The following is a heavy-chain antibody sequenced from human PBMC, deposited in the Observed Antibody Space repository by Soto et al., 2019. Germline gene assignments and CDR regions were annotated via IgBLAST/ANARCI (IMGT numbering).Heavy chain of an antibody. Sequence: GASVKVSCKTSGGTFSSYAISWVRQAPGQGLEWMGGIVPIVGTTTYAQKFQGRVTITADEATSTAYMQLSRLRSDDTAVYYCVRVVAIPGYPDHWVQGTLVTV. CDR1: GGTFSSYA. CDR2: IVPIVGTT. J-gene: IGHJ4*02. V-gene: IGHV1-69*13. CDR3: VRVVAIPGYPDH. D-gene: IGHD5-12*01.